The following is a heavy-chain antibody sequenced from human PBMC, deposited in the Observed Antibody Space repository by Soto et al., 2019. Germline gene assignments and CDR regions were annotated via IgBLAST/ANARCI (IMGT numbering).Heavy chain of an antibody. CDR2: ISYDGSNK. V-gene: IGHV3-30*03. D-gene: IGHD3-16*01. Sequence: QVQLVESGGGVVQPGRSLRLSCAASGFTFSSYGMHWVRQAPGKGLEWVAVISYDGSNKYYADSVKGRFTISRDNSKNTLYLQMNSLRAEDTAVYYCARELGTRYYFDYWGQGTLVTVSS. J-gene: IGHJ4*02. CDR3: ARELGTRYYFDY. CDR1: GFTFSSYG.